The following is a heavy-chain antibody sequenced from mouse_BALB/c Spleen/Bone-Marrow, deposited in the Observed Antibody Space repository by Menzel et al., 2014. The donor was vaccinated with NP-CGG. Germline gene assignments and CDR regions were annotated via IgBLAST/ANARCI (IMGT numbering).Heavy chain of an antibody. CDR3: ARKSYYDYDGRPWFAY. CDR1: GFTFSSYA. D-gene: IGHD2-4*01. Sequence: EVKLVESGGGLVKLGGSLKLSCAASGFTFSSYAMSWVRQTPEKRLEWVATISSGGSYTYYPDSVKGRFTISRDNAKNTLYLQMSSLRSEDTAMYYCARKSYYDYDGRPWFAYWGQGTLVTVSA. V-gene: IGHV5-9-3*01. CDR2: ISSGGSYT. J-gene: IGHJ3*01.